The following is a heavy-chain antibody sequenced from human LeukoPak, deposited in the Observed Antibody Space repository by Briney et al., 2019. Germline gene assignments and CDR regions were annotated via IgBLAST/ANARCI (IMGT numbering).Heavy chain of an antibody. CDR1: GGSISSYY. D-gene: IGHD4-17*01. CDR3: ARGSDFGDY. Sequence: SETLSLTCTASGGSISSYYWSWIRQPPGKGLEWIGHMSYSGSTNYNPSLKSRVTMSINTSKNRFSLRLSSVTAADTAVYCCARGSDFGDYWGQGTLVTVSS. J-gene: IGHJ4*02. CDR2: MSYSGST. V-gene: IGHV4-59*01.